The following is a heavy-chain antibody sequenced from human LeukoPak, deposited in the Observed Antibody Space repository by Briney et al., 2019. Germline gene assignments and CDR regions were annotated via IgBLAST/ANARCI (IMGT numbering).Heavy chain of an antibody. D-gene: IGHD1-26*01. Sequence: GGSLRLSCAASGFTFSSYWMTWVRQAPGKGLAWVANINQDGSGKYYVDSVKGRFTISRDNAKNSLYLQMNSLRAEDTAVYYCARDSGRREDYWGQGTLVTVSS. V-gene: IGHV3-7*01. CDR1: GFTFSSYW. J-gene: IGHJ4*02. CDR3: ARDSGRREDY. CDR2: INQDGSGK.